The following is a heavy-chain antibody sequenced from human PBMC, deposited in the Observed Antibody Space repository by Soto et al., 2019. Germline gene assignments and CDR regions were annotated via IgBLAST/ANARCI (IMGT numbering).Heavy chain of an antibody. Sequence: SEILSLTCTVSGGSISSSSYYWGWIRQPPGKGLEWIGSIYYSGSTYYNPSLKSRVTISVDTSKNQFSLKLSSVTAADTAVYYCARRGGYCSGGSCYFAFDIWGQGTMVTVSS. CDR2: IYYSGST. D-gene: IGHD2-15*01. V-gene: IGHV4-39*01. J-gene: IGHJ3*02. CDR1: GGSISSSSYY. CDR3: ARRGGYCSGGSCYFAFDI.